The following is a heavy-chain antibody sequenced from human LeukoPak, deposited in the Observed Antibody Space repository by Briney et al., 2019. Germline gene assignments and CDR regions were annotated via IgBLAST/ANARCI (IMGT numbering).Heavy chain of an antibody. J-gene: IGHJ4*02. D-gene: IGHD3-10*01. CDR2: ISTDAGET. CDR3: AKGSGNGYGSGPFDY. Sequence: GGSLRLSCAASGFTFSNSGMSWVRQAPGKGLEWVSAISTDAGETHYADSVKGRFTISRDNSKNTVSLQMSSLRAEDTALYYCAKGSGNGYGSGPFDYWGQGTLVTVSS. V-gene: IGHV3-23*01. CDR1: GFTFSNSG.